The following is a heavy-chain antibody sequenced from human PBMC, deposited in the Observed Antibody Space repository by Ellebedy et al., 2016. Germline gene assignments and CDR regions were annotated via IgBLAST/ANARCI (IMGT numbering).Heavy chain of an antibody. CDR1: GFTFSSYG. CDR2: ISYDGSNK. J-gene: IGHJ6*02. V-gene: IGHV3-30*03. Sequence: GGSLRLSCAASGFTFSSYGMHWVRQAPGKGLEWVAVISYDGSNKYYADSVKGRFTISRDNSKNTLYLQMNSLRAEDTAVYYCARELRTRKNYDFWSGPHKGDYYGMDVWGQGTTVTVSS. D-gene: IGHD3-3*01. CDR3: ARELRTRKNYDFWSGPHKGDYYGMDV.